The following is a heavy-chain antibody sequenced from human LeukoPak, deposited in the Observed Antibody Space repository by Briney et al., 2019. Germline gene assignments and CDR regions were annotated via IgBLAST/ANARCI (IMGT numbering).Heavy chain of an antibody. D-gene: IGHD4-11*01. J-gene: IGHJ4*02. CDR1: GGTFSSYA. CDR3: AREEDLQTVLDY. V-gene: IGHV1-69*04. CDR2: IIPILGIA. Sequence: GASVKVSCKASGGTFSSYAISWVRQAPGQGLEWMGRIIPILGIANYAQKFQGRVTITADKSTSTAYMELSSLRSEDTAVYYCAREEDLQTVLDYWGQGTLVTVSS.